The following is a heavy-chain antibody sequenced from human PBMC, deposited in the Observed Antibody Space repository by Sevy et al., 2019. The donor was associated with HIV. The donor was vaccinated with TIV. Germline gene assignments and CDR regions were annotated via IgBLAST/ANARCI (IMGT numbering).Heavy chain of an antibody. V-gene: IGHV1-18*01. CDR2: ISAYNGNT. D-gene: IGHD3-22*01. CDR1: GYTFTSYG. J-gene: IGHJ4*02. CDR3: ARVPQYYYDSSGYLPFDY. Sequence: ASVKVSCKASGYTFTSYGISWVRQAPGQGLEWMGWISAYNGNTNYAQKLQGRVTMTTDTSTSTAYMELRSLRSDDTAVYYCARVPQYYYDSSGYLPFDYWGQGTLVTVSS.